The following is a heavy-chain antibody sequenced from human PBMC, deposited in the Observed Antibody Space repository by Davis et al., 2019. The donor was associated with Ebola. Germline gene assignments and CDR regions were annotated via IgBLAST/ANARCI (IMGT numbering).Heavy chain of an antibody. CDR2: MDPAGDT. V-gene: IGHV3-13*04. J-gene: IGHJ4*02. Sequence: GGSLRLSCAAAGFTVSSYDMHWVRQGTGKGLEWVSSMDPAGDTYYPDSVKGRFTISRDNAKNTLFLEMTSLKVEDSAVYFCARKDFGDYAYSDYWGQGTLVTVSS. CDR1: GFTVSSYD. D-gene: IGHD4-17*01. CDR3: ARKDFGDYAYSDY.